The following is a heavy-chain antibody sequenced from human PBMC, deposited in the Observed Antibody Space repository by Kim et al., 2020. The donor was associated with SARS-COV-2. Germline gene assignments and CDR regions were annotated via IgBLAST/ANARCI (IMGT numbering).Heavy chain of an antibody. Sequence: SQTLSLTCTVSGGSISSYYWSWIRQPPGKGLEWIGYIYYSGSTNYNPALKSRVTISVDTSKNQFSLKLSSVTAADTAVYYCARTRGYSGYDYPFYYSYGMDVWGQGTTVTVSS. CDR2: IYYSGST. D-gene: IGHD5-12*01. J-gene: IGHJ6*02. V-gene: IGHV4-59*13. CDR3: ARTRGYSGYDYPFYYSYGMDV. CDR1: GGSISSYY.